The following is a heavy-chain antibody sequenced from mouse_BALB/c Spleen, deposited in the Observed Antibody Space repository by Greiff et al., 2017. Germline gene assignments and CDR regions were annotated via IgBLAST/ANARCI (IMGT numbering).Heavy chain of an antibody. CDR1: GFTFSSFG. Sequence: EVMLVESGGGLVQPGGSRKLSCAASGFTFSSFGMHWVRQAPEKGLEWVAYISSGSSTIYYADTVKGRFTISRDNPKNTLFLQMTSLRSEDTAMYYCARAVPYYFDYWGQGTTLTVSS. V-gene: IGHV5-17*02. CDR2: ISSGSSTI. CDR3: ARAVPYYFDY. D-gene: IGHD1-1*01. J-gene: IGHJ2*01.